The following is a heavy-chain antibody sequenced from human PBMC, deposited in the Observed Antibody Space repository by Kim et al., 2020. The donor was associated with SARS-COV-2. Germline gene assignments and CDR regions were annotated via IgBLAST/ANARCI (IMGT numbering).Heavy chain of an antibody. D-gene: IGHD3-22*01. Sequence: GWSLRLSCAASGFTFSDHYMDWVRQAPGKGLEWVGRTRNKANSYTTEYAASVKGRFTISRDDSKNSLYLQMNSLKTEDTAVYYCARGGYDSSGYQNFYYYYGMDVWGQGTTVTVSS. CDR1: GFTFSDHY. CDR3: ARGGYDSSGYQNFYYYYGMDV. CDR2: TRNKANSYTT. J-gene: IGHJ6*02. V-gene: IGHV3-72*01.